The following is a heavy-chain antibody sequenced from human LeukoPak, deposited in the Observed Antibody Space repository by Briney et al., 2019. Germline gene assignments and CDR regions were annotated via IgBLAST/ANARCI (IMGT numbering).Heavy chain of an antibody. J-gene: IGHJ6*02. CDR1: GGTFSSYT. Sequence: ASVKVSCKASGGTFSSYTISWVRQAPGQGLEWMGRIIPILGIANYAQKFQGRVTITADKSTSTAYMELSSLRSEDTAVYYCARETTIFGVVTIYYYYGMDVWGQGTTVTVSS. V-gene: IGHV1-69*04. CDR3: ARETTIFGVVTIYYYYGMDV. CDR2: IIPILGIA. D-gene: IGHD3-3*01.